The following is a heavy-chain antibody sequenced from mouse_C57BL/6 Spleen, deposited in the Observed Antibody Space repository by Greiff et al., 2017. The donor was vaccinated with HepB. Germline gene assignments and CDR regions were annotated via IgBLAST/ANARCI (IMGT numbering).Heavy chain of an antibody. Sequence: VQLKESGGGLVKPGGSLKLSCAASGFTFSDYGMHWVRQAPEKGLEWVAYISSGSSTIYYADTVKGRFTISRDNAKNTLFLQMTSLRSEDTAMYYCARAYYSKRGFAYWGQGTLVTVSA. V-gene: IGHV5-17*01. CDR2: ISSGSSTI. CDR3: ARAYYSKRGFAY. CDR1: GFTFSDYG. D-gene: IGHD2-12*01. J-gene: IGHJ3*01.